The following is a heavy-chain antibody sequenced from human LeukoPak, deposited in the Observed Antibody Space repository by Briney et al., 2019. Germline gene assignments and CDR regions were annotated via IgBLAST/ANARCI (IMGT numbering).Heavy chain of an antibody. Sequence: PGGSLRLSCAASGLTFSNYAMHWVRQAPGKGLEWVSIIGFGGDETFYADSVKGRFTISRDNSKNPLFLQLNNLRGEDTAICYCATYKMAPLSCRLLYLWGGRAHLTVSS. D-gene: IGHD5-24*01. CDR2: IGFGGDET. V-gene: IGHV3-23*01. J-gene: IGHJ2*01. CDR1: GLTFSNYA. CDR3: ATYKMAPLSCRLLYL.